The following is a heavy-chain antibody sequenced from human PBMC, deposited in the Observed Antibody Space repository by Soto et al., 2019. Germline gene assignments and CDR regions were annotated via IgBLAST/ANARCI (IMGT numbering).Heavy chain of an antibody. D-gene: IGHD5-18*01. CDR1: GYTFTSYG. Sequence: ASVKVSCKASGYTFTSYGISWVRQVPGQGLEWMGWISAYNGNTNYAQKLQGRVTMTTDTSTSTAYMELRSLRSDDTPVYYCARRRIQPWSGQNWFDPWGQGTLVTVSS. J-gene: IGHJ5*02. CDR3: ARRRIQPWSGQNWFDP. CDR2: ISAYNGNT. V-gene: IGHV1-18*04.